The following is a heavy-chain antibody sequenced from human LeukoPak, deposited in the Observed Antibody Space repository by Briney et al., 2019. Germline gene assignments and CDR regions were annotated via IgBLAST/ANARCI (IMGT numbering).Heavy chain of an antibody. CDR2: ISSSSSYI. CDR3: ARDSPRFTTYYYGSGSPFDY. J-gene: IGHJ4*02. D-gene: IGHD3-10*01. Sequence: GGSLRLSCAASGFTFSSYSMNWVRQAPGKGLEWVSSISSSSSYIYYADSVKGRFTISRDNAKNSLYLQMNSLRAEDTAVYYCARDSPRFTTYYYGSGSPFDYWGQGTLVTVSS. V-gene: IGHV3-21*01. CDR1: GFTFSSYS.